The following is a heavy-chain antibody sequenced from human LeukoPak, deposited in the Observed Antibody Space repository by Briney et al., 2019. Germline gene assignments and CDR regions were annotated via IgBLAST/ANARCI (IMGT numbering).Heavy chain of an antibody. CDR3: ARMGPRYFDWLFAYYFDY. Sequence: GASVKVSCKASGYTFTSYGISWVRQAPGQGLEWMGWTSAYNGNTNYAQKLQGRVTMTTDTSTSTAYMELRSMRSDDTAVYYCARMGPRYFDWLFAYYFDYWGQGTLVTVSS. CDR1: GYTFTSYG. J-gene: IGHJ4*02. V-gene: IGHV1-18*04. CDR2: TSAYNGNT. D-gene: IGHD3-9*01.